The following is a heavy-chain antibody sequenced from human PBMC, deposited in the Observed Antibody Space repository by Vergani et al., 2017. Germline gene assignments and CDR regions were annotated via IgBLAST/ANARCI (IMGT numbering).Heavy chain of an antibody. V-gene: IGHV1-69*13. Sequence: QGQLAQSGAEVKKPGSSVKVSCKASGGTFSSNSISWVRQAPGQGLEWMGMIIPIFGTTSYAQKFQGRVTILADESTSTAYMELSSLRSEETYVYYCARDGCELLDYFHYMYVVGKGTTGTVSS. CDR1: GGTFSSNS. J-gene: IGHJ6*03. D-gene: IGHD4/OR15-4a*01. CDR3: ARDGCELLDYFHYMYV. CDR2: IIPIFGTT.